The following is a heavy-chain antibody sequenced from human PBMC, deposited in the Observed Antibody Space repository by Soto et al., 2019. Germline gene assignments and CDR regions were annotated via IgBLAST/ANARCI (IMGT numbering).Heavy chain of an antibody. CDR1: GDSVSSGSHH. D-gene: IGHD2-21*01. J-gene: IGHJ3*01. Sequence: QVQLQESGPGLVRPSETLSLTCTVAGDSVSSGSHHWNWIRQAPGKGLEWIGSIYFTGRTNHNPSLKSSVTISVDTSKNHLSLNLTSVTAADTAVYYCARDLVAIGGRVYAFDLWGQGTMVTVSS. V-gene: IGHV4-61*03. CDR3: ARDLVAIGGRVYAFDL. CDR2: IYFTGRT.